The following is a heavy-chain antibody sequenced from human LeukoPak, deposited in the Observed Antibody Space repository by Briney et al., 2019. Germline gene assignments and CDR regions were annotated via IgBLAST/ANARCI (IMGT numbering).Heavy chain of an antibody. Sequence: PGGSLRLSCAASGFTFRSYWMNWVRQAPGKGLEWVANIAQDGSEKNYVDSVKGRFTISRDNAKTSLFLQMNSLRAEDAAIYYCATQSGGVVFWGPGTLVTVSS. CDR2: IAQDGSEK. CDR1: GFTFRSYW. V-gene: IGHV3-7*01. CDR3: ATQSGGVVF. D-gene: IGHD2-15*01. J-gene: IGHJ4*02.